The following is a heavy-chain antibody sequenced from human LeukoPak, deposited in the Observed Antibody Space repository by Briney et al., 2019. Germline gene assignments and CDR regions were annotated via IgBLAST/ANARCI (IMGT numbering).Heavy chain of an antibody. CDR1: GFTFSSYE. J-gene: IGHJ3*02. CDR3: ARAERDRFVFDI. V-gene: IGHV3-48*03. D-gene: IGHD1-1*01. CDR2: ISSSGSTI. Sequence: QPGGSLRLSCAASGFTFSSYEMNWVRRAPGKGLEWASYISSSGSTIYYADSVKGRFTISGDNAKNSLYLQMNSLRAEDTAVYYCARAERDRFVFDIWGQGTMVTVSS.